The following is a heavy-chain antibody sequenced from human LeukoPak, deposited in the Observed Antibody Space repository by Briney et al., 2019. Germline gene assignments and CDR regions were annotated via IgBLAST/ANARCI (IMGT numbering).Heavy chain of an antibody. V-gene: IGHV1-69*06. J-gene: IGHJ5*02. D-gene: IGHD6-6*01. Sequence: SVKVSCKASGGTFSSYAISWVRQAPGQGLEWMGGIIPIFGTANYAQKFQGRVTITADKSTSTAYMELSSLRSEDTAVYYCARDAGGPYINSSEWFDPWGQGTLVTVSS. CDR1: GGTFSSYA. CDR2: IIPIFGTA. CDR3: ARDAGGPYINSSEWFDP.